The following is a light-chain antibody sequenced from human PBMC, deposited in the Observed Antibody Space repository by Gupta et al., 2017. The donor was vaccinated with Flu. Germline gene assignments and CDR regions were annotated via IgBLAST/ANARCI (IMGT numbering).Light chain of an antibody. CDR1: SSDVGGYNY. CDR3: ASYTTTATWV. J-gene: IGLJ3*02. V-gene: IGLV2-14*01. CDR2: EVT. Sequence: QSALTQPASVSVSPGQSITISCTVTSSDVGGYNYVSWYQQHPGKAPKLMIYEVTDRPSGVSNRFSGSKSGNTAALTXSXLQAEDXADYFCASYTTTATWVFGGGTKLTVL.